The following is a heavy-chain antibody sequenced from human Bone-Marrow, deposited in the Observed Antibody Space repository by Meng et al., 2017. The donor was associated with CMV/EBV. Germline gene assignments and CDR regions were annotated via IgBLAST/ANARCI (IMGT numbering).Heavy chain of an antibody. CDR2: ISSSSSYI. D-gene: IGHD3-3*01. CDR3: ASLYDFWRVGMDV. Sequence: GESLKISCAASGFTFSSYGIHWVRQAPGKGLEWVSSISSSSSYIYYADSVKGRFTISRDNAKNSLYLQMNSLRAEDTAVYYCASLYDFWRVGMDVWGQGTTVTVSS. V-gene: IGHV3-21*01. J-gene: IGHJ6*02. CDR1: GFTFSSYG.